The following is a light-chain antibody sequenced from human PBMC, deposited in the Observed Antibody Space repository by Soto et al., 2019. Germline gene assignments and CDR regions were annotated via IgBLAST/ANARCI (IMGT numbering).Light chain of an antibody. Sequence: QSALTQPASVSGSPGQSITISCTGTSSNVGSYKLVSWYQQHPGKAPKLMIFEVNKRPSGVSHRFSGSKSGNTASLTISGLKVEDEADYYCCSSGGSPTYVFGTGTKVT. V-gene: IGLV2-23*02. CDR2: EVN. CDR1: SSNVGSYKL. J-gene: IGLJ1*01. CDR3: CSSGGSPTYV.